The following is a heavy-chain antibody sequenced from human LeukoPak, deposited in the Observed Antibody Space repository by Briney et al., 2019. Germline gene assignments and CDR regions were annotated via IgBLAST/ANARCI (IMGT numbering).Heavy chain of an antibody. CDR2: IYYSGST. CDR1: GGSISSYY. Sequence: PSETLSLTCTVSGGSISSYYWSWIRQPPGKGLEWIGYIYYSGSTNYNPSLKSRVTISVDTSKNQFSLKLSSVTAADTAVYYCARDRGGYSYGQSFDYWGQGTLVTVSS. CDR3: ARDRGGYSYGQSFDY. J-gene: IGHJ4*02. D-gene: IGHD5-18*01. V-gene: IGHV4-59*01.